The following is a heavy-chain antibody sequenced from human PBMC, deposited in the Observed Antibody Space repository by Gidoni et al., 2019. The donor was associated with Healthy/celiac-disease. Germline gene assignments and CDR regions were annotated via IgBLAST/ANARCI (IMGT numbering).Heavy chain of an antibody. V-gene: IGHV4-34*01. Sequence: QVQLQQWGAGLLKPSETLSLTCAVYGGSFSGYYWSWIRQPPGKGLEWIGEINHSGSTNYNPSLKSRVTISVDTSKNQFSLKLSSVTAADTAVYYCARLIEFRIAAANDAFDIWGQGTMVTVSS. CDR1: GGSFSGYY. J-gene: IGHJ3*02. D-gene: IGHD6-13*01. CDR3: ARLIEFRIAAANDAFDI. CDR2: INHSGST.